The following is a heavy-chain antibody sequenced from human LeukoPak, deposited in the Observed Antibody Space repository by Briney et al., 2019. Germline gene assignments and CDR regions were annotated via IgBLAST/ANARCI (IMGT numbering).Heavy chain of an antibody. CDR2: INHSGST. V-gene: IGHV4-34*01. J-gene: IGHJ4*02. CDR1: GGSISSYY. CDR3: ARGDTVTKLDY. Sequence: SETLSLTCTVSGGSISSYYWSWIRQPPGKGLEWIGEINHSGSTNYNPSLKSRVTISVDTSKNQFSLKLSSVTAADTAVYYCARGDTVTKLDYWGQGTLVTVSS. D-gene: IGHD4-11*01.